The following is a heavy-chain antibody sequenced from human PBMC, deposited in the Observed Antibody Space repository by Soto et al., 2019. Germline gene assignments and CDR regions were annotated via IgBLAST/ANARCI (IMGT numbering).Heavy chain of an antibody. CDR1: RFSLSTSGVG. CDR2: IYSDDDK. CDR3: AHTGFWSGYYFAPYYYMDV. Sequence: SGPTLVNPTQTLTLTSTFSRFSLSTSGVGVGWIRQPPGKALEWLALIYSDDDKRYSPSLKSRLTITKDTSKNQVVLTMTNMDPVDTATYYCAHTGFWSGYYFAPYYYMDVWGKGTTVTV. V-gene: IGHV2-5*02. J-gene: IGHJ6*03. D-gene: IGHD3-3*01.